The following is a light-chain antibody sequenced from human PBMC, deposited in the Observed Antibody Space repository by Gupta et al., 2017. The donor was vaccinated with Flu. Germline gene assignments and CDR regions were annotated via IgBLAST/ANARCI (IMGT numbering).Light chain of an antibody. J-gene: IGLJ2*01. CDR3: SSRDNTGKVV. Sequence: SSELAQDPAVSVALGQTVTITCQGDSLSWYASWFQQKPRQAPVLVIYGRNNRPSGIPDRFSSSTSGNTASLTITGSQAEDEAAYYCSSRDNTGKVVFGGGTKLTVL. CDR2: GRN. V-gene: IGLV3-19*01. CDR1: SLSWY.